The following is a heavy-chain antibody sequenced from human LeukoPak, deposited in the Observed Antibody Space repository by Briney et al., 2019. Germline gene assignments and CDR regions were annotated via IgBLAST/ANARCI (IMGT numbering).Heavy chain of an antibody. J-gene: IGHJ5*02. Sequence: SETLSLTCTVSGGSISSYYWSWIRQPPGKGLEWIGYIYYSGSTNYNPSLKSRVTISVDTSKNQFSLKLSSVTAADTAVYYCAREKRKGIGYCSSTSCWNGWFDPWGQGTPVTVSS. CDR1: GGSISSYY. CDR3: AREKRKGIGYCSSTSCWNGWFDP. CDR2: IYYSGST. D-gene: IGHD2-2*01. V-gene: IGHV4-59*01.